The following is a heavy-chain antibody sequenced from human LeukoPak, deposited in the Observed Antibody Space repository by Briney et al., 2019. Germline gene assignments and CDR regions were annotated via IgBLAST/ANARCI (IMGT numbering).Heavy chain of an antibody. Sequence: PGGSLRLSCAASGFTFSSYGMSWVRQAPGKGLEWVSAISGSGGSTYYADSVKGRFTISRDNSKNTLYLQMNSLRAEDTAVYYCAKGKIVVVNIDYWGQGTLVTVSS. CDR2: ISGSGGST. J-gene: IGHJ4*02. CDR3: AKGKIVVVNIDY. V-gene: IGHV3-23*01. CDR1: GFTFSSYG. D-gene: IGHD3-22*01.